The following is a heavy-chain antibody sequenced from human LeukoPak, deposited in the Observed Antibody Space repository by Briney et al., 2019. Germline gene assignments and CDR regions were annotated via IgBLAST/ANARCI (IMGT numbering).Heavy chain of an antibody. J-gene: IGHJ4*02. V-gene: IGHV4-31*03. D-gene: IGHD3-9*01. Sequence: SETLSLTCTVSGASIFSGDTRYWTWIRQHPERGLGWLWHTSYSGNTDYTPSLKSRLSITVHSSKTQFSLNLNSVTAADTGVYYCARADFDWFFLTRWGRGPPVTVSS. CDR2: TSYSGNT. CDR3: ARADFDWFFLTR. CDR1: GASIFSGDTRY.